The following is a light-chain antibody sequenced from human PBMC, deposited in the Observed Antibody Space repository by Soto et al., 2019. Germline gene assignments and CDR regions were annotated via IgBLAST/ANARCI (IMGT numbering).Light chain of an antibody. CDR1: QTVSRH. CDR3: QQYHNWPPWT. V-gene: IGKV3-15*01. Sequence: EIVMTQSPATLSVSPGDRATLSCRASQTVSRHLAWYQQKPGQATRLLIYGASTTATGIPARSSGSAYGTEFSLTTSSLQSEDFAVEYCQQYHNWPPWTFGQATKVEIK. J-gene: IGKJ1*01. CDR2: GAS.